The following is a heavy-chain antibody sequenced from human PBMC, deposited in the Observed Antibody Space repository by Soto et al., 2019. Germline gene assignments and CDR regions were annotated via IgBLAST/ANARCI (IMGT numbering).Heavy chain of an antibody. CDR3: AIVVPGAEAWFGP. V-gene: IGHV1-18*01. J-gene: IGHJ5*02. D-gene: IGHD2-2*01. CDR1: GYTFSNYG. CDR2: ISLYSDGT. Sequence: ASVKVSCKTSGYTFSNYGITWARQAPGQPLEWLGWISLYSDGTNYAQKFQGRVSMTTDTSTTTAYMELRSLRSDDTAVYYCAIVVPGAEAWFGPWGQGTLVTVSS.